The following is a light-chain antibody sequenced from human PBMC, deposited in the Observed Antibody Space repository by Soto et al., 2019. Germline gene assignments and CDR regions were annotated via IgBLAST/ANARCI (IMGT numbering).Light chain of an antibody. J-gene: IGLJ2*01. Sequence: QSVLTQPVSVSGSPGQSITISCTGTSSDVGSYNTVSWYQQYPGKAPKLMIYDVNKRPSGVPDRFSGSKSGNTASLTVSGLQAEDEADYYCNSYAGSNNLVFGGGTKLTVL. CDR2: DVN. CDR3: NSYAGSNNLV. V-gene: IGLV2-8*01. CDR1: SSDVGSYNT.